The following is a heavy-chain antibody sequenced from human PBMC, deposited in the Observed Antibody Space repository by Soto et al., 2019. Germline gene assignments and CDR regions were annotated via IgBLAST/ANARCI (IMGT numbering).Heavy chain of an antibody. CDR3: ARARYCSGGSCYRGYDYIWGSYRGQAFDI. Sequence: SETLSLTCTVSGGSISSYYWSWIRQPPGKGLEWIGYIYYSGSTNYNPSLKSRVTISVDTSKNQFFLKLSSVTAADTAVYYCARARYCSGGSCYRGYDYIWGSYRGQAFDIWGQGTMVTVSS. CDR2: IYYSGST. CDR1: GGSISSYY. V-gene: IGHV4-59*01. D-gene: IGHD2-15*01. J-gene: IGHJ3*02.